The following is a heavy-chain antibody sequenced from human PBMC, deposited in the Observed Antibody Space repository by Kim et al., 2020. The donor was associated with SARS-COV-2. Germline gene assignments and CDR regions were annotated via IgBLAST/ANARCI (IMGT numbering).Heavy chain of an antibody. Sequence: GGSLRLSCAASGFSFSTYAIHWVRQTPGKGLEYVSAISTDGAMTKYADSVKGRFTVSRDNSKNTLYLQMCSLRPEDTAVYYCARVVYSSGWYFFDYCGQG. D-gene: IGHD6-19*01. CDR1: GFSFSTYA. CDR3: ARVVYSSGWYFFDY. CDR2: ISTDGAMT. J-gene: IGHJ4*02. V-gene: IGHV3-64*02.